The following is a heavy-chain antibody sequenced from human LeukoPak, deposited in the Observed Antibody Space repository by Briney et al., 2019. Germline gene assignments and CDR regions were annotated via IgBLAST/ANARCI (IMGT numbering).Heavy chain of an antibody. Sequence: PSETLSLTCAVYGGSFSGYYWSWIRQPPGKGLEWIGEINHSGSTNYNPSLKSRVTISVDTSKNQFSLKLSSVTAADTAVYYCARGGLDYGSGSYPHYYYYYGMDVWGQGTTVTVSS. CDR3: ARGGLDYGSGSYPHYYYYYGMDV. V-gene: IGHV4-34*01. J-gene: IGHJ6*02. CDR2: INHSGST. D-gene: IGHD3-10*01. CDR1: GGSFSGYY.